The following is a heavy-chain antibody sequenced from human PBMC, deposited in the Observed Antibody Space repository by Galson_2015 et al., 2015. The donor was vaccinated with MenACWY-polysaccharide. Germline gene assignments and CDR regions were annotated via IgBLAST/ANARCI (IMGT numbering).Heavy chain of an antibody. CDR3: ARRGNDYDSNLGRGWYFDL. D-gene: IGHD3-22*01. CDR1: GDTFTSSW. J-gene: IGHJ2*01. V-gene: IGHV5-51*03. CDR2: IYPGDSET. Sequence: QSGAEVKKPGESLKISCTGSGDTFTSSWIGWVRRMPGKGLEWMGNIYPGDSETIYSPSFQGPVTISADKSITTAYLQWSSLKTSDTAMFYCARRGNDYDSNLGRGWYFDLWGRGTLVTVSS.